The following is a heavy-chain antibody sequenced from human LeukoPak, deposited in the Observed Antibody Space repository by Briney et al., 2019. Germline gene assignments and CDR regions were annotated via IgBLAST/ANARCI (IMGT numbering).Heavy chain of an antibody. CDR2: ITYDGITT. J-gene: IGHJ4*02. Sequence: GTSLRLSCVPSGFTLSSCGMHWVRQAPGKGLEWVAVITYDGITTYSDDSVKGRFTISRDTSKSTLHLQMNNLRPEDTAVYFCVKEQGSGYYRTADYWGQGTLVTVSS. CDR3: VKEQGSGYYRTADY. D-gene: IGHD3-10*01. V-gene: IGHV3-30*18. CDR1: GFTLSSCG.